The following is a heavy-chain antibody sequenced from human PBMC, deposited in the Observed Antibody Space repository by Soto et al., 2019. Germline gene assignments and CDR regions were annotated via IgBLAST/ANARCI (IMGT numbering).Heavy chain of an antibody. J-gene: IGHJ6*02. CDR1: GFTYSSYT. V-gene: IGHV3-30-3*01. D-gene: IGHD2-2*01. CDR3: ARDSEGVVVPAARYYFYGMDV. Sequence: QEQLVESGGGVVQPGRSLRLSCAASGFTYSSYTMHWVRQAPGKGLEWVAVISHDGSKKDYADSVKGRFTISRDNSKNTLFLQMISLRAEDTAVYYCARDSEGVVVPAARYYFYGMDVWGQGTTVTVSS. CDR2: ISHDGSKK.